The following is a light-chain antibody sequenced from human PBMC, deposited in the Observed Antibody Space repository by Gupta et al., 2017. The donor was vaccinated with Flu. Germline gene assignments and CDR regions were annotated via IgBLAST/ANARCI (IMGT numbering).Light chain of an antibody. CDR1: QSVRRTF. CDR3: HRQCREHPSIT. J-gene: IGKJ4*01. V-gene: IGKV3-20*01. Sequence: LSLCPGATATLTGRTCQSVRRTFVAWYEQKPRQAPALLMYGTSARAMDITETISGSGDGTDFNLSITRCEPEDFAPYYCHRQCREHPSITFGGGTRLEIK. CDR2: GTS.